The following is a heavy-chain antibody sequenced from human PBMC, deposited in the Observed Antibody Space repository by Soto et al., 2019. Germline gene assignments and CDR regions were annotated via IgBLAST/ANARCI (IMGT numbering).Heavy chain of an antibody. V-gene: IGHV4-61*01. D-gene: IGHD3-10*01. Sequence: QVQLQESGPGLVKPSETLSLTCSVSGGSVNSGNYYWSWIRQPPGKGLEWIGYIYYSGSTNYNPSRKSRVTISLDTSKNQFSLSLNSVTAADTAVYYCARVGVTMIRGADYWGQGTLVTVSS. CDR1: GGSVNSGNYY. J-gene: IGHJ4*02. CDR3: ARVGVTMIRGADY. CDR2: IYYSGST.